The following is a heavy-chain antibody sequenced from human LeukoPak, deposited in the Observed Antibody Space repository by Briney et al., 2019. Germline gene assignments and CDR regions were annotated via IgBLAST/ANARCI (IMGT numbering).Heavy chain of an antibody. CDR3: ARDSSGWSKNY. Sequence: SGGSLRLSCAASGFTFSSYEMNWVRQAPGKGLQWVSAISGSGGDTYYDDSVKGRFTISRDNSKNMMYLQMNSLRAEDTALYFCARDSSGWSKNYWGQGTLVTVSS. D-gene: IGHD6-19*01. CDR2: ISGSGGDT. CDR1: GFTFSSYE. J-gene: IGHJ4*02. V-gene: IGHV3-23*01.